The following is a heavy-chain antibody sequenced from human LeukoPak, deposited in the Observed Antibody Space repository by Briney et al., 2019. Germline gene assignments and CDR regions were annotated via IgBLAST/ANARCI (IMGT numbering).Heavy chain of an antibody. Sequence: GGSLRLSCAASGFTFSSYWMHWVRQTPGKGLVWVSRISGDARSTTYADSVKGRFTISRDNAKNMLYLQMNSLGAEDTAVYYCLGTASFSTWGQGTRVPVSS. CDR1: GFTFSSYW. V-gene: IGHV3-74*01. D-gene: IGHD2/OR15-2a*01. CDR3: LGTASFST. CDR2: ISGDARST. J-gene: IGHJ5*02.